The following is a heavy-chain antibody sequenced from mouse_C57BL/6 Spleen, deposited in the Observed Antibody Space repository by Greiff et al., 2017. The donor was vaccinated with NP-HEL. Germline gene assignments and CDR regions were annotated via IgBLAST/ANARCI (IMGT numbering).Heavy chain of an antibody. CDR3: ARHEDFPYDYVRSYWYFDV. V-gene: IGHV1-62-2*01. Sequence: VQLQQSGAELVKPGTSVKLSCKASGYTFTEYTIHWVKQRSGQGLEWIGLFYPGDGSIKYNEKFKDKATLTADTSSSTVYMELSRLTSADSAVXVFARHEDFPYDYVRSYWYFDVWGTGTTVTVSS. CDR2: FYPGDGSI. CDR1: GYTFTEYT. D-gene: IGHD1-1*01. J-gene: IGHJ1*03.